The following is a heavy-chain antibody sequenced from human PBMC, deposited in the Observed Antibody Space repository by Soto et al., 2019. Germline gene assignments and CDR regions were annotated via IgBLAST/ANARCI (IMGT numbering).Heavy chain of an antibody. Sequence: GESLKISCKGSVYSFTSYWIGWVRQMPGKGLEWMGIIYPGDSDTRYSPSFQGQVTISADKSISTAYLQWSSLKASDTAMYYCARREIAAAGTVGWFDPWGQGTLVTVSS. D-gene: IGHD6-13*01. CDR3: ARREIAAAGTVGWFDP. J-gene: IGHJ5*02. V-gene: IGHV5-51*01. CDR1: VYSFTSYW. CDR2: IYPGDSDT.